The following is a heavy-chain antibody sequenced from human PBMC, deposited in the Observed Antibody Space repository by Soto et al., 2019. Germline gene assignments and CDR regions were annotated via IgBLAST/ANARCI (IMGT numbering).Heavy chain of an antibody. Sequence: QVQLVQSGAEVKKPGSSVKVSCKASGGTFSSFGFNWVRQAPGQGLEWMGGIIPLYGTANHAQRFQGRVTVSADESPSKVYMELISLGSEDTAIYYCARDRSMDGYNSRSFDYWGQGTLVTVSS. V-gene: IGHV1-69*01. CDR2: IIPLYGTA. J-gene: IGHJ4*02. CDR3: ARDRSMDGYNSRSFDY. CDR1: GGTFSSFG. D-gene: IGHD5-12*01.